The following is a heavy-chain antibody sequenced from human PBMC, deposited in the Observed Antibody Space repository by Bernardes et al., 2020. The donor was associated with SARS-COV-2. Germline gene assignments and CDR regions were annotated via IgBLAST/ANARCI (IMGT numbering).Heavy chain of an antibody. CDR2: ISGSGGST. J-gene: IGHJ4*02. CDR3: AKRTSYLIVVPAAKSHYFDY. D-gene: IGHD2-2*01. CDR1: GFTFSSYA. Sequence: GGSLRLSCAASGFTFSSYAMSWVRQAPGKGLEWVSAISGSGGSTYYADSVKGRFTISRDNSKNTLYLQMNSLRAEDTAVYYCAKRTSYLIVVPAAKSHYFDYWGQGTLVTVSS. V-gene: IGHV3-23*01.